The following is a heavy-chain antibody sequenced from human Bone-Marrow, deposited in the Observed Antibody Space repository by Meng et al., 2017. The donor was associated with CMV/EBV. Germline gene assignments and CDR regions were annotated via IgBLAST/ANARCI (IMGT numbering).Heavy chain of an antibody. J-gene: IGHJ4*02. V-gene: IGHV4-39*01. CDR2: IYYSGST. D-gene: IGHD6-6*01. CDR1: GGSISSSSYY. Sequence: SETLSLTCTVSGGSISSSSYYWGWIRQPPGKGLEWIGSIYYSGSTYYNPSLKSRVTISVDTSKNQVSLKLSSVTAADTAVYYCARLGGYSSSFYYYFDYWGQGTLVTVSS. CDR3: ARLGGYSSSFYYYFDY.